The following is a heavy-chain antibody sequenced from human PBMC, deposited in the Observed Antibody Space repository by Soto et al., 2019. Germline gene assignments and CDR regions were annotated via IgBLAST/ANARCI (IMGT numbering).Heavy chain of an antibody. J-gene: IGHJ5*02. CDR3: ARDLRSNWNSPGRFDP. Sequence: VRQAPGKGLEWVSSISSSSSYIYYADSVKGRFTISRDNAKNSLYLQMNSLRAEDTAVYYCARDLRSNWNSPGRFDPWGQGT. CDR2: ISSSSSYI. V-gene: IGHV3-21*01. D-gene: IGHD1-7*01.